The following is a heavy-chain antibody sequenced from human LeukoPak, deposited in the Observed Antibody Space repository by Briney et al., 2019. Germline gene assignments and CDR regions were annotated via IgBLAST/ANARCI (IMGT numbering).Heavy chain of an antibody. CDR2: FDPEDGET. J-gene: IGHJ2*01. D-gene: IGHD3-22*01. CDR3: ATDRGKVTMILGFDL. Sequence: GASVKVSCKVSGYTLTELSMHWVRQAPGKGLERMGGFDPEDGETIYAQKFQGRVTMTEDTSTDTAYMELSSLRSEDTAVYYCATDRGKVTMILGFDLWGRGTLVTVSS. V-gene: IGHV1-24*01. CDR1: GYTLTELS.